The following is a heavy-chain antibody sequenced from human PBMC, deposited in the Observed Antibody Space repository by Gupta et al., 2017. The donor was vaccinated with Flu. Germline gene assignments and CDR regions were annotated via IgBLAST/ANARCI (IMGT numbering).Heavy chain of an antibody. J-gene: IGHJ4*02. Sequence: ASGFTFSADAMHWVRQAPGKGLEWVAMIWYDGSNKYYADSVKGRFTISRDNSKNTVSLQMNSLRVEDTAVYYCARDPAHSGWALDSWGQGTLVTVSS. CDR1: GFTFSADA. CDR3: ARDPAHSGWALDS. V-gene: IGHV3-33*01. D-gene: IGHD6-19*01. CDR2: IWYDGSNK.